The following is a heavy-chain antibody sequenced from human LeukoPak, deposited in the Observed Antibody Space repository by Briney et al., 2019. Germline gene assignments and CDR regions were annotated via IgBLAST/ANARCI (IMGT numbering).Heavy chain of an antibody. J-gene: IGHJ5*01. CDR1: GASISSYY. Sequence: SETLSLTCTVSGASISSYYWNWIRQPPGKGLEWIGYIYYSASTKNNPSLESRVTISLDTSKNQFSLKLRSVTAADTAVYYCARTVQIWSWFDPWGQGTLVTVSS. CDR3: ARTVQIWSWFDP. D-gene: IGHD5-18*01. CDR2: IYYSAST. V-gene: IGHV4-59*01.